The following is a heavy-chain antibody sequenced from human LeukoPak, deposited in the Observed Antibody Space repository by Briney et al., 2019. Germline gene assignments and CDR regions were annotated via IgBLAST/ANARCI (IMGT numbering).Heavy chain of an antibody. Sequence: SETLSLTCTVSGGPISSSSYYWGWIRQPPGKGLEWIGSIYYSGGTYYNPSLKSRVTISVDTSKNQFSLKLSSVTAADTAVYYCARGYGSSHFDYWGQGTLVTVSS. J-gene: IGHJ4*02. CDR1: GGPISSSSYY. V-gene: IGHV4-39*07. CDR3: ARGYGSSHFDY. CDR2: IYYSGGT. D-gene: IGHD1-26*01.